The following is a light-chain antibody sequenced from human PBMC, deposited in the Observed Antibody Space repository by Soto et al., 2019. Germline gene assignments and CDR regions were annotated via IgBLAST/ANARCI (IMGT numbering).Light chain of an antibody. CDR3: QHWHDYAWT. V-gene: IGKV1-5*03. CDR2: KTS. CDR1: QSISIW. J-gene: IGKJ1*01. Sequence: DIHMTQSPSTLSASVGDRVTITCRASQSISIWLAWYQQKPGKAPNLLIYKTSSLETGVPSRFSGSGSGTEFTLTISSLQPDYFATYYCQHWHDYAWTFGQGTEVEVK.